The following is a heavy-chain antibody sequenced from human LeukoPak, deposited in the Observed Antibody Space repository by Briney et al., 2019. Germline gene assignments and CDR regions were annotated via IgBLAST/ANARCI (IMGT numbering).Heavy chain of an antibody. CDR2: ISHTSSYT. Sequence: GGSLRLSCAASGFTFSDYYMNWIRQAPGKGLEWVSYISHTSSYTNYADSVKGRFTISRDNAKNSLYLQMNSLRAEDTVLYYCARDRTDYGAFDIWGQGTMVTVSS. V-gene: IGHV3-11*06. D-gene: IGHD4-17*01. CDR3: ARDRTDYGAFDI. CDR1: GFTFSDYY. J-gene: IGHJ3*02.